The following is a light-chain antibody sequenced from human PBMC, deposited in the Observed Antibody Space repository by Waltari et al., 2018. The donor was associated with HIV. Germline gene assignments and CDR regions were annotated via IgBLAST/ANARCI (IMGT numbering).Light chain of an antibody. Sequence: EVLLTQSPDPLSLSPGERVTLSCRATENVRSHYFTWYQQRPGRAPRLLRYGASTRATDIPDRFTGSGSGTDFTLTIKRLEPEDFAVYYCQQYETSPPMSTFGQGTRLE. CDR3: QQYETSPPMST. CDR2: GAS. CDR1: ENVRSHY. J-gene: IGKJ2*01. V-gene: IGKV3-20*01.